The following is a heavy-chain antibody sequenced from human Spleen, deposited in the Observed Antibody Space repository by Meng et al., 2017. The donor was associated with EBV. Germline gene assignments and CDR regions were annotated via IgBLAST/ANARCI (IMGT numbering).Heavy chain of an antibody. J-gene: IGHJ4*02. CDR2: IHQNGGA. D-gene: IGHD2-15*01. CDR1: GVSISGSDW. Sequence: QLHLRDASPRRVAPSGPSSLTCFCSGVSISGSDWWVWVRQPPGKGLQWIGEIHQNGGAQYNPSLKSRVTISIDRSKNQFSLTLTSVTAADTAVYYCARAGYHRPANDYWGQGTLVTVSS. CDR3: ARAGYHRPANDY. V-gene: IGHV4-4*02.